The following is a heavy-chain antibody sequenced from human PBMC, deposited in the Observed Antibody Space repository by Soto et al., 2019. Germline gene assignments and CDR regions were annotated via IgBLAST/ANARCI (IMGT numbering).Heavy chain of an antibody. J-gene: IGHJ4*02. Sequence: GASLKLSCKASGYTFTSYAMHWVRQAPGQRLEWMGWINAGNGNTKYSQKFQGRVTITRDTSASTAYMELSSLRSEDTAVYYCAMIIVVVTSLDYWGQGTLVTVSS. V-gene: IGHV1-3*01. CDR1: GYTFTSYA. CDR2: INAGNGNT. D-gene: IGHD2-21*02. CDR3: AMIIVVVTSLDY.